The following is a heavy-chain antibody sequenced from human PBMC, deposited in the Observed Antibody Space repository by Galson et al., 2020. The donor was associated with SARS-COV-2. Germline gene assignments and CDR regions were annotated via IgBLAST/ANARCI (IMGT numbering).Heavy chain of an antibody. Sequence: ASVKVSCKASGYTFTSYYMHWVRQAPGQGLEWMGIINPSGGSTSYAQKFQGRVTMTRDTSTSTVYMELSSLRSEDTAVYYCAREDFGVVTDYYYYYGMDVWGQGTTVTVSS. CDR2: INPSGGST. V-gene: IGHV1-46*01. CDR1: GYTFTSYY. D-gene: IGHD3-3*01. J-gene: IGHJ6*02. CDR3: AREDFGVVTDYYYYYGMDV.